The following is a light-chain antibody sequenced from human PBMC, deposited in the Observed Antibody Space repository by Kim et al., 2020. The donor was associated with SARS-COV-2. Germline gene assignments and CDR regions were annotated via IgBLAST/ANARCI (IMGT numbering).Light chain of an antibody. CDR3: MQGTHWLWT. CDR1: QSLVHSDGNTY. Sequence: DVVMTQSPLSLPVTLGQPASISCRSSQSLVHSDGNTYLNWFQQRPGQSPRRLIYHVSNRDSGVPERFSGSGSGSDFTLKISRVEAEDVGVYYCMQGTHWLWTFGQGTKVDIK. CDR2: HVS. J-gene: IGKJ1*01. V-gene: IGKV2-30*02.